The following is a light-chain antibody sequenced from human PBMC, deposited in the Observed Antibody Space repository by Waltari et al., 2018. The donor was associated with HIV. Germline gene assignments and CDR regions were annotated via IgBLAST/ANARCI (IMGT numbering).Light chain of an antibody. V-gene: IGKV1-39*01. CDR1: QNISDY. CDR2: AAS. J-gene: IGKJ1*01. CDR3: QQSYSLPPT. Sequence: DIQMTQSPSSLSASVGASVTITCRASQNISDYLNWYQQRPGKAPILLIYAASTLQSGVPSTFSGSGSVTHFTLTISSLQPGDFGTYYCQQSYSLPPTFGQGTKVEIK.